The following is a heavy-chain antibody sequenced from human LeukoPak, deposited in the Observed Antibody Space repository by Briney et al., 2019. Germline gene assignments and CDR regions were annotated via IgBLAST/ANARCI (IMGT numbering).Heavy chain of an antibody. CDR1: GFAFNTYA. D-gene: IGHD3-22*01. CDR3: ARAPPNDYDGTDYYSSFDY. J-gene: IGHJ4*02. V-gene: IGHV3-23*01. CDR2: ISATSDST. Sequence: GGSLRLSCAASGFAFNTYAMTWVRQAPGKGLEWVSTISATSDSTFYADSVKGRFTISRDTSKNTLYLQMHSLRAEDTAVYYCARAPPNDYDGTDYYSSFDYWGQGTLVTVSS.